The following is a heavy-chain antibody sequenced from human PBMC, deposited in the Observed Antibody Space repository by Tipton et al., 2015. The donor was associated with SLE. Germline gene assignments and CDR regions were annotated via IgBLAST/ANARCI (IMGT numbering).Heavy chain of an antibody. V-gene: IGHV3-48*01. CDR2: ISSSSTTV. D-gene: IGHD2-8*01. J-gene: IGHJ4*02. CDR1: GFTFSSYS. Sequence: SLRLSCAASGFTFSSYSMNWVRQAPGKGLEWVSYISSSSTTVYYADSVKGRFTISRDNAKNSLYLQMNSLRPEDTAVYYCVREAQIGVLDYWGQGTPVTVSS. CDR3: VREAQIGVLDY.